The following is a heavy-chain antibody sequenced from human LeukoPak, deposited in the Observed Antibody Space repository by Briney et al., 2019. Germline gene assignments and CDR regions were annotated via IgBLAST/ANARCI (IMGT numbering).Heavy chain of an antibody. J-gene: IGHJ4*02. D-gene: IGHD1-26*01. CDR1: GGSISSGDYY. V-gene: IGHV4-30-4*01. Sequence: SQTLSLACTVSGGSISSGDYYWSWIRQPPGKGLEWIGYIYYSGSTYYNPSLKSRVTISVDRSKNQFSLKLSSVTAADTAVYYCAREPRSSPGIVDYFDYWGQGTLVTVSS. CDR3: AREPRSSPGIVDYFDY. CDR2: IYYSGST.